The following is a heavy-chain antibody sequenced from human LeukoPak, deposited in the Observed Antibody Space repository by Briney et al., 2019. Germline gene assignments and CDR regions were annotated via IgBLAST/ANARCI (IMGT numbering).Heavy chain of an antibody. V-gene: IGHV3-21*04. CDR2: ISSSSSYI. J-gene: IGHJ4*02. D-gene: IGHD6-13*01. CDR3: AKAISSSWYYFDY. CDR1: GFTLSSYS. Sequence: PGGSLRLSCAASGFTLSSYSMNWVRQAPGRGLEWVSFISSSSSYIYYADSVKGRFTISRDNAKNTLYLQMNSLRAEDTAVYYCAKAISSSWYYFDYWGQGTLVTVSS.